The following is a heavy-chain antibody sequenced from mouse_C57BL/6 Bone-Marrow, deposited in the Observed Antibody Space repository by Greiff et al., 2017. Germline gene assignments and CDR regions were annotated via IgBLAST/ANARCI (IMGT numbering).Heavy chain of an antibody. CDR3: ARGGITTVVAPLDCDV. Sequence: QVQLKQPGAELVKPGASVKLSCKASGYTFTSYWMQWVKQRPGQGLEWIGEIDPSDSYTNYNQKFKGKATLTVDTSSSPAYMQLSRLTSEDSAVYYCARGGITTVVAPLDCDVWGTGTTVTVSS. CDR2: IDPSDSYT. V-gene: IGHV1-50*01. CDR1: GYTFTSYW. D-gene: IGHD1-1*01. J-gene: IGHJ1*03.